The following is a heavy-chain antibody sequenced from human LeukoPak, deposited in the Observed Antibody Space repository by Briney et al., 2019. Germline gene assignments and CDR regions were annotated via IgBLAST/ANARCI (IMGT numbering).Heavy chain of an antibody. Sequence: PGRSLRLSCVASGFTFNTYGTHWVRQAPGKGLEWVAGISVDGNNKDYSDSVKGRFTISRDNSKNTLYLQMNSLRAEDTAVYYCAKAAYCTSTSCHFSGYAQRPLDSWGQGTLVTVSS. J-gene: IGHJ4*02. CDR1: GFTFNTYG. CDR2: ISVDGNNK. CDR3: AKAAYCTSTSCHFSGYAQRPLDS. V-gene: IGHV3-30*18. D-gene: IGHD2-2*01.